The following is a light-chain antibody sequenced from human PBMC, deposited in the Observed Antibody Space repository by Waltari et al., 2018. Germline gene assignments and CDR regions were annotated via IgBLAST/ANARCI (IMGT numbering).Light chain of an antibody. J-gene: IGKJ2*01. CDR1: QSLAHSDGNTY. V-gene: IGKV2-30*02. CDR3: MQATHWPYT. Sequence: DVVMTQSPLSLPVTLGQPASISCSSSQSLAHSDGNTYLNWFHQRPGRSPRRLIYRISNRDSGVPDRFSGSGSGTDFTLRISRVEAEDVGGVYYCMQATHWPYTFGQGTKLDIK. CDR2: RIS.